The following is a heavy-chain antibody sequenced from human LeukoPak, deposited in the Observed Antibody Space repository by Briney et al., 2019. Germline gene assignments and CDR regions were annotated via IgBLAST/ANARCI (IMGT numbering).Heavy chain of an antibody. CDR1: GYTFTSYG. V-gene: IGHV1-18*01. CDR2: ISAYNGNT. CDR3: ARGGGLVPGTWFDP. Sequence: ASVKVSCKPSGYTFTSYGISWVRQAPGQGLEWMGWISAYNGNTNYAQELQGRVTMTTDTSTSTAYLELRSLRSHDTAVYYCARGGGLVPGTWFDPWGQGTLVTVSS. J-gene: IGHJ5*02. D-gene: IGHD6-19*01.